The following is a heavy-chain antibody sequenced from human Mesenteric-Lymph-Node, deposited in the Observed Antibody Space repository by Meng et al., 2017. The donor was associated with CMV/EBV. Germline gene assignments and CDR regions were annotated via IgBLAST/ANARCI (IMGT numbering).Heavy chain of an antibody. V-gene: IGHV1-2*02. CDR1: GYTFTAYY. CDR3: ARGPQGCSGGSCYSDY. D-gene: IGHD2-15*01. CDR2: VNPNDGFT. J-gene: IGHJ4*02. Sequence: ASVKVSCKASGYTFTAYYIHWVRQAPGRELEWMGWVNPNDGFTDYAQKFQGRVTMTTDTPTSTAYMELRSLRSDDSAVYYCARGPQGCSGGSCYSDYWGQGTLVTVSS.